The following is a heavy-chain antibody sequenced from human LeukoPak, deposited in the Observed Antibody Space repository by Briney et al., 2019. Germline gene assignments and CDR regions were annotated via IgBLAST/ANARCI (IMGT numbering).Heavy chain of an antibody. D-gene: IGHD6-13*01. CDR1: GFTFSSYA. J-gene: IGHJ4*02. V-gene: IGHV3-30*04. CDR3: ASLPSWYGCQAREYYFDY. CDR2: ISYDGSNK. Sequence: GGSLRLSCVASGFTFSSYAMHWVRQAPGKGLEWVAVISYDGSNKYYADSVKGRFTISRDNSKNTLYLQMNSLRAEDTAVYYCASLPSWYGCQAREYYFDYWGQGTLVTVSS.